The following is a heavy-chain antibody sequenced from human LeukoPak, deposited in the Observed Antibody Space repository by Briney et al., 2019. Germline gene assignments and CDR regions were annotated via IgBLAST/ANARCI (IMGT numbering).Heavy chain of an antibody. J-gene: IGHJ4*02. Sequence: GGSLRLSCAASGFTFSSYAMSWVRQAPGKGLEWVSVIYSGGSTYYADSLKGRFTISRDNSKNTLYLQMNSLRAEDTAVYFCAKDALVATSHFDNWGQGTPVTVSS. CDR1: GFTFSSYA. D-gene: IGHD2-21*02. CDR3: AKDALVATSHFDN. CDR2: IYSGGST. V-gene: IGHV3-23*03.